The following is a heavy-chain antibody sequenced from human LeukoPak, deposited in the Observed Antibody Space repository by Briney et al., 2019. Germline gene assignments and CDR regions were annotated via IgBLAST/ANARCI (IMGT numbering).Heavy chain of an antibody. J-gene: IGHJ4*02. V-gene: IGHV5-51*01. Sequence: GESLKISCKGSGYSFTSYWIGWVRQMPGKGLEWMGIIYPGDSDTRYSPSFQGQVTISADKSISTAYLQWSSLKAPDTAMYYCARHLGGRYFDWLPYFDYWGQGTLVTVSS. D-gene: IGHD3-9*01. CDR3: ARHLGGRYFDWLPYFDY. CDR2: IYPGDSDT. CDR1: GYSFTSYW.